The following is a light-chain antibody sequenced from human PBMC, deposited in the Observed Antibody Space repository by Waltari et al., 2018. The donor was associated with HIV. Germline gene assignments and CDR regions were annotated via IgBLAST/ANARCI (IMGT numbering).Light chain of an antibody. J-gene: IGKJ2*01. V-gene: IGKV3-20*01. CDR3: QHSRT. CDR2: AAS. CDR1: ESVSSSY. Sequence: EIVLTQSPGTLSLSPGERATLSCRTNESVSSSYLAWYQQKPGQSPRLLISAASNRATGVPDRFIGTGSGTDYTLIISRLEREDFTVYYCQHSRTFGQGTKLEIK.